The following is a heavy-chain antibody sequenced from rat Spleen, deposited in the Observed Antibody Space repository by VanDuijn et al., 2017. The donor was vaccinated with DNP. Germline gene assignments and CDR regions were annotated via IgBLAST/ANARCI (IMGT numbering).Heavy chain of an antibody. CDR3: TLFSLDY. CDR2: ISPSGGST. J-gene: IGHJ2*01. D-gene: IGHD1-1*01. V-gene: IGHV5-20*01. Sequence: EVQLVESGGGLVQPGRSLKLSCSASGFTFSSYHMAWVRQAPTKGLEWVASISPSGGSTYYRDSVKGRFTVSRDNAKSSLYLQMDSLRSEDTATYYCTLFSLDYWGQGVMVTVSS. CDR1: GFTFSSYH.